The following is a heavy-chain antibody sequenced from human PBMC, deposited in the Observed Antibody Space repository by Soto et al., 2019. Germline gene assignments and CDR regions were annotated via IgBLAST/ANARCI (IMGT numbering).Heavy chain of an antibody. CDR1: GFSLSTSGVG. CDR3: AHMGVPAAILDY. D-gene: IGHD2-2*02. J-gene: IGHJ4*02. Sequence: SGPTLVNPTQTLTLTCTFSGFSLSTSGVGVGWIRQPPGKALEWLALIYWDDDKRYSPSLKSRLTITKDTSKNQVVLTMTNIDPVDTATYYCAHMGVPAAILDYWGQGTLVTVSS. V-gene: IGHV2-5*02. CDR2: IYWDDDK.